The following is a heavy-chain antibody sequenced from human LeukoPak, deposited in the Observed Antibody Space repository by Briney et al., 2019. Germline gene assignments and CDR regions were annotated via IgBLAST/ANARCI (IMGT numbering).Heavy chain of an antibody. CDR1: GLSFSSYE. J-gene: IGHJ4*02. CDR3: ARDYGSGWHDFDY. CDR2: ISGSGSTI. D-gene: IGHD6-19*01. V-gene: IGHV3-48*03. Sequence: GGSLRLSCAASGLSFSSYEMNWVRQAPGKGLEWVSYISGSGSTIYYADSVKGRFTISRDNTKNSLYLQMNSLRGEDTAVYYCARDYGSGWHDFDYWGQGTLVTVSS.